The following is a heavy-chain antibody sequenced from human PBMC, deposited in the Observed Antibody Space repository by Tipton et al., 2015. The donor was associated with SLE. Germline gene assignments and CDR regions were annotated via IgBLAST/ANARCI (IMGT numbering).Heavy chain of an antibody. CDR2: IYYSGST. D-gene: IGHD5-12*01. V-gene: IGHV4-39*02. J-gene: IGHJ4*02. Sequence: TLSLTCTVSGGSISSSSYYWGWLRQPPGKGLEWIGSIYYSGSTYYNPSLKSRVTISVDTSKNQFSLKVISVTAADTAVYYCARDTGGYSGYDPLDYWGQGTLVTVSS. CDR3: ARDTGGYSGYDPLDY. CDR1: GGSISSSSYY.